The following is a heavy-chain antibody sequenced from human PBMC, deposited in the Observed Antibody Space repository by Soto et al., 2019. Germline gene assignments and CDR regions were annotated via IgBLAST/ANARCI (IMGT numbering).Heavy chain of an antibody. CDR1: GGSFSGYS. Sequence: QVQLQQWGAGLLKPSETLSLTCAVYGGSFSGYSWTWIRQPPGTGLEWIGEINHSGSTNYNPSLKSRVTISVDTSKNQFSLKLTSVTDADPAVYYCARDKITGLFDYWGQGTLVTVSS. J-gene: IGHJ4*02. D-gene: IGHD2-8*02. CDR2: INHSGST. CDR3: ARDKITGLFDY. V-gene: IGHV4-34*01.